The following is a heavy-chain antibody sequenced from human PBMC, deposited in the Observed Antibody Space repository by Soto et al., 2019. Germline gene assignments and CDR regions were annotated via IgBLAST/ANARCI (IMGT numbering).Heavy chain of an antibody. J-gene: IGHJ4*02. CDR1: GYTFTGYY. V-gene: IGHV1-2*02. D-gene: IGHD1-7*01. Sequence: ASVKVSCKASGYTFTGYYIHWVRQAPGQGLEWMAWINPNSGDTTYPQRFQGRVTMTSDTSISTVYMELSRLTSDDTAVYYCARGGPRTTDRFDYWGQGTLVTVSS. CDR2: INPNSGDT. CDR3: ARGGPRTTDRFDY.